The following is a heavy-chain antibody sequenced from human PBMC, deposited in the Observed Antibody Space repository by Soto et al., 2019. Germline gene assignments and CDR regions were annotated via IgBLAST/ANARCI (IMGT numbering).Heavy chain of an antibody. CDR1: GFPFSDYY. CDR3: VRGGGGGLFEH. D-gene: IGHD2-21*01. CDR2: ISTKSTYR. J-gene: IGHJ4*02. Sequence: QVHLVESGGGLVKPGGSLRLSCPTSGFPFSDYYMSWIRQAPGKGLEWLSHISTKSTYRNYADSVTGRFTISRDNTKSSLFLQMNSLGVEDTAVYYCVRGGGGGLFEHWGQGVLVTVSS. V-gene: IGHV3-11*06.